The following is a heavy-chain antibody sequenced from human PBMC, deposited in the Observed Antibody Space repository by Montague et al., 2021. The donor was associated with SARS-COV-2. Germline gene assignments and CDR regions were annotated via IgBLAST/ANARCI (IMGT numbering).Heavy chain of an antibody. Sequence: RSLSLSASGFTFSSYSMNWVRQAPGKGLEWVSSINSSSSYIYYADSVKGRFTISRDNAKNSLYLQMNSLRAEDTAVYFCARERTVVIITGYYYYGVDVWGQGTTVTVSS. CDR3: ARERTVVIITGYYYYGVDV. CDR1: GFTFSSYS. V-gene: IGHV3-21*01. J-gene: IGHJ6*02. CDR2: INSSSSYI. D-gene: IGHD3-10*01.